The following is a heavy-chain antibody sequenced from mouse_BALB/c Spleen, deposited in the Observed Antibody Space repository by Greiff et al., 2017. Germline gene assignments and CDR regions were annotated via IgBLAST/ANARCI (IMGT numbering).Heavy chain of an antibody. V-gene: IGHV2-9*02. J-gene: IGHJ3*01. Sequence: VKVEESGPGLVAPSQSLSITCTVSGFSLTSYGVHWVRQPPGKGLEWLGVIWAGGSTNYNSALMSRLSISKDNSKSQVFLKMNSLQTDDTAMYYCARDRDYRYGFAYWGQGTLVTVSA. CDR1: GFSLTSYG. CDR3: ARDRDYRYGFAY. D-gene: IGHD2-14*01. CDR2: IWAGGST.